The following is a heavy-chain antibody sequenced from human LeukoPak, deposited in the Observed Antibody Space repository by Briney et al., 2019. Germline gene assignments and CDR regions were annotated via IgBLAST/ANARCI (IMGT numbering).Heavy chain of an antibody. J-gene: IGHJ4*02. CDR2: ISSSSSTI. CDR3: ARRALDFDY. Sequence: GGSLRLSCAASGFTFRSYSMNWVRQAPGKGLEWVSYISSSSSTIYYADSVKGRFTISRDNAKNSLYLHMNSLKDEDTAVYYCARRALDFDYWGQGTLVTVSS. CDR1: GFTFRSYS. V-gene: IGHV3-48*02.